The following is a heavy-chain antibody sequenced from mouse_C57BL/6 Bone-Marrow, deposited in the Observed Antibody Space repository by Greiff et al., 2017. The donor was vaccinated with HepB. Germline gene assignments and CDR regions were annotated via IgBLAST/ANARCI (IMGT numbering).Heavy chain of an antibody. D-gene: IGHD1-1*01. CDR1: GYTFTSYW. CDR2: IDPSDSYT. Sequence: QVQLQQSGAELVMPGASVKLSCKASGYTFTSYWMHWVKQRPGQGLEWIGEIDPSDSYTNYNQKFKGKSTLTVDKSSSTAYMQLSSLTSEDSAVYYCARSPYYYGSGGFAYWGQGTLVTVSA. CDR3: ARSPYYYGSGGFAY. V-gene: IGHV1-69*01. J-gene: IGHJ3*01.